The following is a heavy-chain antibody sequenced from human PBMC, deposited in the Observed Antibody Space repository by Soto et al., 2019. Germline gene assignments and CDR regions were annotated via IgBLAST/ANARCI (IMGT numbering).Heavy chain of an antibody. Sequence: QVQLQQWGAGLLKPSETLSLTCAVHGGSFSVYYWSWIRQPPGKGLEWIGEINHSGSTNYHPSLKSRVTISLDTSKNQFSLKLTSVTAADTAVYYCARGQGLGVRANWFHPWGQGTLVTLSS. CDR3: ARGQGLGVRANWFHP. CDR1: GGSFSVYY. J-gene: IGHJ5*02. D-gene: IGHD3-10*01. V-gene: IGHV4-34*01. CDR2: INHSGST.